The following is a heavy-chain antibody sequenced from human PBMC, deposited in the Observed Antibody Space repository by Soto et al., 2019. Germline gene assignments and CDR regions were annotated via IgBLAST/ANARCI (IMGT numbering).Heavy chain of an antibody. CDR1: GFTFSSYG. CDR2: IWYDGSNK. V-gene: IGHV3-33*01. D-gene: IGHD4-17*01. CDR3: ARDNPIPTVTTFYYYGMDV. Sequence: QVQLVESGGGVVQPGRSLRLSCAASGFTFSSYGMHWVRQAPGKGLEWVAGIWYDGSNKYYADSVKGRFPISRDNSKNTLYLHITSLRPDDTAVYYCARDNPIPTVTTFYYYGMDVWGQGTPVTVSS. J-gene: IGHJ6*02.